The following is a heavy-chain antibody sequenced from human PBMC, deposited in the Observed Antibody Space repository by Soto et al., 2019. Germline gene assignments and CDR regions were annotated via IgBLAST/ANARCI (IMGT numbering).Heavy chain of an antibody. CDR3: AREENCSGGTCYSEYFHR. CDR2: VNPSGGST. V-gene: IGHV1-46*01. Sequence: ASVKVSCKASGYLFTAYSMHWVRLAPGQGLEWMGVVNPSGGSTKYAQNFQGRVTMTRDTSTTTIYMELSSLRSDDTAIYYCAREENCSGGTCYSEYFHRWGQGTLVTVSS. CDR1: GYLFTAYS. J-gene: IGHJ1*01. D-gene: IGHD2-15*01.